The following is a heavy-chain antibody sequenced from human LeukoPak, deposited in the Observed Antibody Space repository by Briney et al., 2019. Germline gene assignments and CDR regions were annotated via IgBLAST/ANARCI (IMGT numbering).Heavy chain of an antibody. CDR3: ARVLSRDGYTFDY. Sequence: GGSLRLSCAASGFTFSSYGMHWVRQAPGKGLEWVAVISYDGSNKYYADSVKGRFTISRDNSKNTLYLQMNSLRAEDTAVYYCARVLSRDGYTFDYWGQGTLVTVSS. CDR2: ISYDGSNK. J-gene: IGHJ4*02. V-gene: IGHV3-30*03. D-gene: IGHD5-24*01. CDR1: GFTFSSYG.